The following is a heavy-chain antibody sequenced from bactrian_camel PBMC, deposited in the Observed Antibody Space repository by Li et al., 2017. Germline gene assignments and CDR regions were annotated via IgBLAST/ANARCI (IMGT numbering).Heavy chain of an antibody. CDR1: GHTSSSYC. CDR2: IDTDGSA. V-gene: IGHV3S55*01. J-gene: IGHJ4*01. CDR3: VTLYYSGNGWCGYRY. Sequence: QLVESGGGSVQAGGSLRLPCAASGHTSSSYCMAWFRQAPGKEREAVACIDTDGSAYAADSVKGRFTISRDNAKNTVYQQMNGLKSEDTALYYCVTLYYSGNGWCGYRYWGPGTQVTVS. D-gene: IGHD6*01.